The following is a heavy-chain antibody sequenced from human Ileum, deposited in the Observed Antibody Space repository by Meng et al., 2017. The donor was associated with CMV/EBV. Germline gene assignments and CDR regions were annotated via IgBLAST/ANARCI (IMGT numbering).Heavy chain of an antibody. CDR2: IGASGDYT. J-gene: IGHJ4*02. Sequence: GESLKISCAASGFTFGSYAMSWVRQAPGKGLEWVSVIGASGDYTNDAESVRGRFSISRDNFKNTLYLHMSSLRAEDTAIYYCARYITTETPSFDYWGQGALVTVSS. V-gene: IGHV3-23*01. CDR3: ARYITTETPSFDY. CDR1: GFTFGSYA. D-gene: IGHD3-3*01.